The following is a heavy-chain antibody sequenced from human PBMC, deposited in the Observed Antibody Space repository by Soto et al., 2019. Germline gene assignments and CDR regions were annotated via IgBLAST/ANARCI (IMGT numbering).Heavy chain of an antibody. Sequence: QLRLQESGPGLVKSSETLSLTCTISGGSVRSSSYYWGWIRQPPGTELEWIASIYYSGRTHNNPALKSRVTMSIDTYTNQFSLKMNSVPAAHTAVYYCARQEGGAAADRPLDYWGQGTLVTVSS. CDR3: ARQEGGAAADRPLDY. CDR2: IYYSGRT. V-gene: IGHV4-39*01. J-gene: IGHJ4*02. CDR1: GGSVRSSSYY. D-gene: IGHD6-13*01.